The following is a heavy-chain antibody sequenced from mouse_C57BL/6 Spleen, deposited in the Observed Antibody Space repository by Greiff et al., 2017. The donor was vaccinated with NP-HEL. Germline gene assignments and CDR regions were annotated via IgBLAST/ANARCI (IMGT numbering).Heavy chain of an antibody. Sequence: QVQLKQPGAELVRPGSSVKLSCKASGYTFTSYWMDWVKQRPGQGLEWIGNIYPSDSETHYNQKFKDKATLTVDKSSSTAYMQLSSLTSEDSAVYYCARPYYGSSYDWYFDVWGTGTTVTVSS. D-gene: IGHD1-1*01. V-gene: IGHV1-61*01. CDR1: GYTFTSYW. CDR2: IYPSDSET. CDR3: ARPYYGSSYDWYFDV. J-gene: IGHJ1*03.